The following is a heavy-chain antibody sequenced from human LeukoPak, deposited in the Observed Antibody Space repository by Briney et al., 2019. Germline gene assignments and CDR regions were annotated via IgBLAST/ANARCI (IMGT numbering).Heavy chain of an antibody. CDR3: ARDLAVAGKGPGDY. CDR1: GFTFSSYE. D-gene: IGHD6-19*01. V-gene: IGHV3-48*03. J-gene: IGHJ4*02. Sequence: GGSLRLSCAASGFTFSSYEMNWVRQAPGKGLEWVSYISSSGSTIYYADSVKGRFTISRDNAKNSLYLQMNSLRGEDTAVYYCARDLAVAGKGPGDYWGQGTLVTVSS. CDR2: ISSSGSTI.